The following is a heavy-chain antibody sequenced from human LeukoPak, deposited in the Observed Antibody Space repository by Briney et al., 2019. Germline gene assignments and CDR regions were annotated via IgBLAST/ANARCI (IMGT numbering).Heavy chain of an antibody. CDR3: TRIIAAAGQYYFDY. Sequence: GGSLRLSCAASGFTFSGSAMHWVRQASGKGLEWVGRIRSKANSYATAYAASVKGRFTISRDDSKNTAYLQMNSLKPEDTAVYYCTRIIAAAGQYYFDYWGQGTLVTVSS. J-gene: IGHJ4*02. V-gene: IGHV3-73*01. CDR1: GFTFSGSA. CDR2: IRSKANSYAT. D-gene: IGHD6-13*01.